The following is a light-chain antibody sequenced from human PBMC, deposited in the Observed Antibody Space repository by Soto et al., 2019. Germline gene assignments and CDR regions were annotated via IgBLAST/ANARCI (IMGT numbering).Light chain of an antibody. CDR2: TTS. CDR1: QGISSY. V-gene: IGKV1-9*01. Sequence: DIQLTQSPSFLSASVGDRVTITCRASQGISSYLGWYQQKPGKAPNLLIYTTSTLQSGVPSRFSGSGSGTEFTLTISSLQPEDSATYYCQQLNSYPLTFGGGTKVEIK. J-gene: IGKJ4*01. CDR3: QQLNSYPLT.